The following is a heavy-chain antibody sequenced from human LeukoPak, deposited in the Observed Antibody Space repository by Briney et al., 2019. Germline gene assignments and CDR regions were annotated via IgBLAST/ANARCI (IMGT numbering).Heavy chain of an antibody. Sequence: GGSLRLSCAASGFTFSSYAMSWVRQAPGKGLEWVSAISGSGGSTYYADSVKGRFTISRDNAKNTLYLQMNSLRAEDTAVYYCARDVAAAGTSLDSWGQGTLVTVSS. CDR1: GFTFSSYA. V-gene: IGHV3-23*01. CDR3: ARDVAAAGTSLDS. CDR2: ISGSGGST. D-gene: IGHD6-13*01. J-gene: IGHJ4*02.